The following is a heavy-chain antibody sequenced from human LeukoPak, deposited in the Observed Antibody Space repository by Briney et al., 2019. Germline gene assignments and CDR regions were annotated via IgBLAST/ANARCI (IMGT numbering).Heavy chain of an antibody. CDR2: IYISAIT. CDR1: GFSISSND. D-gene: IGHD3-10*01. J-gene: IGHJ4*02. V-gene: IGHV3-66*04. Sequence: GGSLRLSCTASGFSISSNDMNWVRQSPGKGLEWVSLIYISAITKYADSVQGRFTVSRDNSKNTLYLQMNSLRAEDTAVYYCAKRSPPYWGQGTLVTVSS. CDR3: AKRSPPY.